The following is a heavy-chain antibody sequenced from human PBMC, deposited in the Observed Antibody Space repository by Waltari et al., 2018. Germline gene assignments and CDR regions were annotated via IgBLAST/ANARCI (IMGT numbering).Heavy chain of an antibody. CDR2: IFYTGGT. CDR3: AREFKYSSERGTILNLLDQ. CDR1: GGSFSSHY. D-gene: IGHD3-22*01. Sequence: QVQLHESGPGLVEPSETLSLTCTISGGSFSSHYWTWIRQPPGKGLEWIGYIFYTGGTNYNPSLKSRVSMSIDTSKNQFSLHLKSVTAADTAIYYCAREFKYSSERGTILNLLDQWGQGTLVTVSS. V-gene: IGHV4-59*11. J-gene: IGHJ5*02.